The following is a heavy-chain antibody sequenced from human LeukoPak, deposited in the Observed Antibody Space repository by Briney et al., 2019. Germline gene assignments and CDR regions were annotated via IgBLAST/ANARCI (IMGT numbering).Heavy chain of an antibody. CDR1: GGSFCGYY. Sequence: PSETLSLTCAVYGGSFCGYYWSWIRQPPGKGLEWIGEINHSGSTNYNPSLKSRVTISVDTSKNQFSLKLSSVTAADTAVYYCARDLIQLPAAIFGRWFDPWGQGTLVTVSS. D-gene: IGHD2-2*02. CDR2: INHSGST. CDR3: ARDLIQLPAAIFGRWFDP. J-gene: IGHJ5*02. V-gene: IGHV4-34*01.